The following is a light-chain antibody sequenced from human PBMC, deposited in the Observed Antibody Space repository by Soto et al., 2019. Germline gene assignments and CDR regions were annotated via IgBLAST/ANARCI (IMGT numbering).Light chain of an antibody. CDR1: QGISRW. Sequence: DIQMTQSTSSVSASVGDSGTITCRASQGISRWLDWYQQKPGKAPKLLISAASSMQSGVPSRFSGSGSGTYFTLTISSLQRGDFATYYCQQANSFPLTFGGGTKVEIK. CDR3: QQANSFPLT. V-gene: IGKV1D-12*01. CDR2: AAS. J-gene: IGKJ4*01.